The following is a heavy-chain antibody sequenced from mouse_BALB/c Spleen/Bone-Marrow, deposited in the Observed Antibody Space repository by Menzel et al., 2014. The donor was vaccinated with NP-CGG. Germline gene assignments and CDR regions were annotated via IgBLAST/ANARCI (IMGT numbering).Heavy chain of an antibody. D-gene: IGHD2-5*01. CDR3: AKAHYSSIPFAY. CDR1: GFSLTNYG. J-gene: IGHJ3*01. CDR2: IWRGGTT. Sequence: VKLVESGPSLVQPSQSLSITCTVSGFSLTNYGIYWVRQSPGKGLEWLGVIWRGGTTDYNAAFMSRLSITKDNSKTQVFFKMNTLQSDDTAIYYSAKAHYSSIPFAYLGQGTLVTVSA. V-gene: IGHV2-5-1*01.